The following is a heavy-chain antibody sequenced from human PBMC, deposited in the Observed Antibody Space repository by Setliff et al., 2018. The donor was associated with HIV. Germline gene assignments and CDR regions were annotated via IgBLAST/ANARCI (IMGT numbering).Heavy chain of an antibody. CDR2: IFHSGTA. V-gene: IGHV4-38-2*01. J-gene: IGHJ5*02. D-gene: IGHD4-17*01. CDR3: ARLWLHYGDDIPEFDP. Sequence: PSETLSLTCPVSGYSINSAYYWAWIRQPPGRGLESPGRGLEWIGPIFHSGTAYYNPTLKNRVSMSVDTSRNQFSLRLTSLTAADTAVYYWARLWLHYGDDIPEFDPWGQGTLVTVSS. CDR1: GYSINSAYY.